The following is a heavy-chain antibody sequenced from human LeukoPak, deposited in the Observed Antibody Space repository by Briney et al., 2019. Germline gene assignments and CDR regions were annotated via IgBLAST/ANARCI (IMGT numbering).Heavy chain of an antibody. V-gene: IGHV3-7*01. D-gene: IGHD3-22*01. CDR3: ARVAVYDSSGYYFERGYYFDY. J-gene: IGHJ4*02. CDR2: IKQDGSEK. CDR1: GFTFSSYW. Sequence: PGGSLRLSCAASGFTFSSYWMSWVRQAPGKGLEWVANIKQDGSEKYYVDSVKGRFTISRDNAKNSLYLQMSSLRAEDTAVYYCARVAVYDSSGYYFERGYYFDYWGQGTLVTVSS.